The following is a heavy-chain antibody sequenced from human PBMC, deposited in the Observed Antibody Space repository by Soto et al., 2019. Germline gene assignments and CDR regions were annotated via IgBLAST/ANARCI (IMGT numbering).Heavy chain of an antibody. D-gene: IGHD6-13*01. Sequence: QVQLQESGPGLVKASQTLSLTCTVSGGSISSDDYYWSWIRQPPGKGLEWIGYIYYSGYTFDNPSLTSRVTLSVDTSKNQFSLKLTSVTAADTAVYYCARVGAGAAAGTGYYYGMDVWGQGTTVTVPS. CDR1: GGSISSDDYY. CDR2: IYYSGYT. V-gene: IGHV4-30-4*01. CDR3: ARVGAGAAAGTGYYYGMDV. J-gene: IGHJ6*02.